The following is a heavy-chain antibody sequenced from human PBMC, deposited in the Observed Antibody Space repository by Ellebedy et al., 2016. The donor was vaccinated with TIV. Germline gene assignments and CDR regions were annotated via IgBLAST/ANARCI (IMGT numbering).Heavy chain of an antibody. Sequence: AASVKVSCKSSGGTFSGYALNWVRQAPGHELEWIGSVIPIFGSTAYSKKFKDRVTLTADESTGTAYMELSDLRFEDTAIYYCTRQEWAGYSSDWGQGSLVTVSS. D-gene: IGHD5-24*01. CDR1: GGTFSGYA. V-gene: IGHV1-69*13. CDR2: VIPIFGST. J-gene: IGHJ4*02. CDR3: TRQEWAGYSSD.